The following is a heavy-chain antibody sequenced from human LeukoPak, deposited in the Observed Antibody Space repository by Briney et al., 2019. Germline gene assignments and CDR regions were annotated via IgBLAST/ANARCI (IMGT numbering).Heavy chain of an antibody. Sequence: GGSLRLSCAAPGFTFSSYDMHWVRQATGKGLEWVSAIGTAGDTYYPGSVKGRFTISRENAKNSLYLQMNSLRAGDTAVYYCARGSGRWFGELSHFDYWGQGTLVTVSS. CDR1: GFTFSSYD. CDR3: ARGSGRWFGELSHFDY. CDR2: IGTAGDT. V-gene: IGHV3-13*01. J-gene: IGHJ4*02. D-gene: IGHD3-10*01.